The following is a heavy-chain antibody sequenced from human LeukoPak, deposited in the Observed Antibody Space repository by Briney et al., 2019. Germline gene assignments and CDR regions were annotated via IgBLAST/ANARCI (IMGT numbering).Heavy chain of an antibody. J-gene: IGHJ4*02. CDR1: GFTVSSND. D-gene: IGHD6-19*01. Sequence: PGGSLRLSCAASGFTVSSNDMNWVRQTPGRGLEWVSIIHSGGTTDYADSVKGRFTISRDNSRNTLYLQMNSLRAEDTAVYYCARGVTRYSSGRGHYWGQGTLVTVSS. CDR2: IHSGGTT. V-gene: IGHV3-53*01. CDR3: ARGVTRYSSGRGHY.